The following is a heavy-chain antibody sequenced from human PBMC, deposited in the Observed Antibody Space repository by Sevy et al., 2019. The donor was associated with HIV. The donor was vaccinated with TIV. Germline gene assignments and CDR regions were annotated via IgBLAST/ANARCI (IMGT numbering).Heavy chain of an antibody. CDR3: AKDLRRGDILTGYLNY. CDR2: ITWDGGRT. D-gene: IGHD3-9*01. J-gene: IGHJ4*02. Sequence: SLRLSCTASGFKFDDYAMHWVRQPPGKGLEWVSGITWDGGRTGYAESVKGRFIISRDNTKSSFYLQMNSLRAEDTALYYCAKDLRRGDILTGYLNYWGQGILVTVSS. V-gene: IGHV3-9*01. CDR1: GFKFDDYA.